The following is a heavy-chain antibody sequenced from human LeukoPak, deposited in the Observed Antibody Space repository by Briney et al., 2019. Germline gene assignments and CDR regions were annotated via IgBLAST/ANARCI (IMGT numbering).Heavy chain of an antibody. D-gene: IGHD3-22*01. V-gene: IGHV4-39*01. CDR2: IYYSGSS. Sequence: SETLFLTCSVSGGFISSSSYYWGWIRQPPGKGLEWIGDIYYSGSSYYDPSLKSRVPISIDTSKNQFSLRLSPVTAADSATYYCARRRYYDSTGYLDWGQGTLVTVSS. J-gene: IGHJ1*01. CDR1: GGFISSSSYY. CDR3: ARRRYYDSTGYLD.